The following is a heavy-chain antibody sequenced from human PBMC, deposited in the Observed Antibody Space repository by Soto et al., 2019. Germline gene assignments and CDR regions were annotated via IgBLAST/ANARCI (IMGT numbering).Heavy chain of an antibody. CDR1: GGSFSGYY. CDR3: ARVTNIISRFSSRFDP. CDR2: IHHSGSI. Sequence: SETLSLTCAVYGGSFSGYYWSWIRQPPGKGLEWIGEIHHSGSINYNPSLKSRVTISVDTSKNQFSLKLSSVTAADTAVYFCARVTNIISRFSSRFDPWGQGTLVTVSS. J-gene: IGHJ5*02. V-gene: IGHV4-34*01. D-gene: IGHD3-3*01.